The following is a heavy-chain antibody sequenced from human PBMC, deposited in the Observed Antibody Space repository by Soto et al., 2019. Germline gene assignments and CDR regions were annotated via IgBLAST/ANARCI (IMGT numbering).Heavy chain of an antibody. CDR1: GFNFNVAW. CDR2: IKSKGGGETT. D-gene: IGHD3-3*02. Sequence: EGQLVESGGRLVEPGGSLRLSCAASGFNFNVAWMNWVRQAPGKGLEWLGRIKSKGGGETTEYVAFVKVRFTISRDDSKNTLYLHMNSLKSEDTAVYYCTKVLALPPNDAFDIWGQGTMVTVSS. J-gene: IGHJ3*02. V-gene: IGHV3-15*01. CDR3: TKVLALPPNDAFDI.